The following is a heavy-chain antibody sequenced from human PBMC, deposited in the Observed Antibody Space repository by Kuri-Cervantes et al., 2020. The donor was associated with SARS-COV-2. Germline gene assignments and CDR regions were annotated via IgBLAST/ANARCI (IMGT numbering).Heavy chain of an antibody. CDR1: GFTFSSYW. D-gene: IGHD3-3*01. Sequence: GGSRRLSCAASGFTFSSYWMHWVRQAQGKGLVWVSRINSDGSSTSYADSVKGRFTIYRDNAKNTLYLQMNSLRAEDTAVYYCATASDFWSGYTGFDYWGQGTLVTVSS. J-gene: IGHJ4*02. CDR3: ATASDFWSGYTGFDY. V-gene: IGHV3-74*01. CDR2: INSDGSST.